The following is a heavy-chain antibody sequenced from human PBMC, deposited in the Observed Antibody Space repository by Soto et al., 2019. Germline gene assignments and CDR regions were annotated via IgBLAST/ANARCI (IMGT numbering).Heavy chain of an antibody. V-gene: IGHV1-69*05. Sequence: SVKVSCKASGGTFSSYAISWVRQAPGQGLEWMGGIIPIFGTANYAQKFQGRVTITTDKSTSTAYMELSSLRSEDTAVYYCARVFPVDIVATPNRPFDYWGQGTLVTVSS. J-gene: IGHJ4*02. CDR1: GGTFSSYA. CDR3: ARVFPVDIVATPNRPFDY. D-gene: IGHD5-12*01. CDR2: IIPIFGTA.